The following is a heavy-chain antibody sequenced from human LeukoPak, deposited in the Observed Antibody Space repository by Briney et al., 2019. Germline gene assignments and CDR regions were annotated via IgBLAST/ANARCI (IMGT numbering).Heavy chain of an antibody. V-gene: IGHV4-34*01. CDR1: GVSFSGYY. CDR2: INHSGST. J-gene: IGHJ6*03. Sequence: SETLSLTCAVHGVSFSGYYWSWIRQPPGKGLEWIGEINHSGSTNYNPSLKSRVTISVDTSKNQFSLKLSSVTAADTAVYYCASTPAFIAAAGKYYYYYMDVWGKGTTVTVSS. D-gene: IGHD6-13*01. CDR3: ASTPAFIAAAGKYYYYYMDV.